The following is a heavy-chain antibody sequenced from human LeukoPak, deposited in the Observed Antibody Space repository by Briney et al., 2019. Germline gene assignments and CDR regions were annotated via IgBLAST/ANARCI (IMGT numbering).Heavy chain of an antibody. CDR2: ISGSGVST. Sequence: GGSLRLSCAASGFTFSSYAMSWVRQAPGKGLEWVSSISGSGVSTYYADSVKGRFTISRDNYKNTLYLQMNSLRAEDTAVYYCAKVGGRGKYFDAFDIWGQGTMLTVSS. CDR1: GFTFSSYA. CDR3: AKVGGRGKYFDAFDI. D-gene: IGHD2/OR15-2a*01. V-gene: IGHV3-23*01. J-gene: IGHJ3*02.